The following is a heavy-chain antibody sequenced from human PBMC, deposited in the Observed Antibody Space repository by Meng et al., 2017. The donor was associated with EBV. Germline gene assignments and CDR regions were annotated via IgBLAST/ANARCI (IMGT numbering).Heavy chain of an antibody. CDR2: IYDGGTP. CDR1: GGSVGGRTYH. J-gene: IGHJ4*02. V-gene: IGHV4-61*01. D-gene: IGHD3-10*01. Sequence: QVLLHASGPGLVKPSEPLSLTCTGSGGSVGGRTYHWSWIRQPPGKELEWIGYIYDGGTPIYNPSLKSRVTILVDASKNQFSLKLSSVTTADTAVYYCAKSRSSTPGVVDYWGQGTLVTVSS. CDR3: AKSRSSTPGVVDY.